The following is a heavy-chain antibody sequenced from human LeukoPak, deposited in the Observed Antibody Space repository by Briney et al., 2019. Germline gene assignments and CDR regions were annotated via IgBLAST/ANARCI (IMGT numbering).Heavy chain of an antibody. CDR3: SRGYDTSASGYTDV. V-gene: IGHV3-23*01. J-gene: IGHJ6*03. Sequence: GGSLRLSCAASGFTFSSYAMSWVRQAPGKGLEWVSAISGSGDSTYYADSVKGRFTISRDNSKNTLYLQMNSLRAEDTALYYCSRGYDTSASGYTDVWGKGATVIVSS. CDR1: GFTFSSYA. D-gene: IGHD3-22*01. CDR2: ISGSGDST.